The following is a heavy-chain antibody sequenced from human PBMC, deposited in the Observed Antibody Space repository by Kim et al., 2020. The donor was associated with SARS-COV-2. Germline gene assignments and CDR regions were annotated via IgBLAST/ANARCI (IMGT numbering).Heavy chain of an antibody. V-gene: IGHV3-9*01. CDR2: ISWDSGSI. J-gene: IGHJ6*02. CDR1: GFSFGDYG. Sequence: GGSLRLSCAASGFSFGDYGMYWVRQIPGKGLEWVSGISWDSGSIAYAESVKGRFTISRDNAKSSVYLQINSLRPEDTALYYCARGYGNYFGFDVWGQGTT. CDR3: ARGYGNYFGFDV. D-gene: IGHD2-15*01.